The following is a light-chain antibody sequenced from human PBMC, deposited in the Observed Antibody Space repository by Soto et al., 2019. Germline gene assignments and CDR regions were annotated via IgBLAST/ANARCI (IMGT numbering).Light chain of an antibody. CDR1: QGIRNF. J-gene: IGKJ3*01. Sequence: DIQMTQSPTSLSASVGDRVTITFRASQGIRNFVAWYQQKPGKAPKLLIYAASTLQSGVPSRFSGSGSGTDFTLTINSLQPEDVATYSCQKYSSVPVFGPGTKVDIK. V-gene: IGKV1-27*01. CDR3: QKYSSVPV. CDR2: AAS.